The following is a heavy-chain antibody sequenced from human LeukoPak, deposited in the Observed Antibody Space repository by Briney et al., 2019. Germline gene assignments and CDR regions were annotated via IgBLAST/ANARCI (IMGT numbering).Heavy chain of an antibody. Sequence: GASVKVSCKASGYTFTGYYMHWVRQAPGQGLEWMEWINPNSGGTNYAQKFQGRVTMTRDTSISTAYMELSRLRSDDTAVYYCARDWESAVRTSGLSWGQGTLVTVSS. J-gene: IGHJ5*02. CDR1: GYTFTGYY. D-gene: IGHD2-2*01. CDR3: ARDWESAVRTSGLS. CDR2: INPNSGGT. V-gene: IGHV1-2*02.